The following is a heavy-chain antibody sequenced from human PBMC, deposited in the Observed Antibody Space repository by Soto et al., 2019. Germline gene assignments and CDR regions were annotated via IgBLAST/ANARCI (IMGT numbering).Heavy chain of an antibody. V-gene: IGHV3-53*02. Sequence: EVQVLATGGGLIQPGGSLRLSCAASGFTVNSNYMSWVRQAPGEGLQWVSITNTGGTTYYADSVKGRFTVSRDNSKNTVYLQMNSLRAEDTAAYYCAKGDGFILAVWGQGTTVSVSS. CDR3: AKGDGFILAV. CDR2: TNTGGTT. J-gene: IGHJ6*02. D-gene: IGHD1-26*01. CDR1: GFTVNSNY.